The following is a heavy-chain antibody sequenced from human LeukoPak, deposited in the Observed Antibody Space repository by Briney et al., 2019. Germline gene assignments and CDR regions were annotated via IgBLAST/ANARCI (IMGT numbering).Heavy chain of an antibody. CDR3: AKDGVDDFGYSYGYGY. CDR2: ISYDGSNK. CDR1: GFTFSSYG. J-gene: IGHJ4*02. Sequence: GGSLRLSCAASGFTFSSYGMHWVRQAPGKGLEWVAVISYDGSNKYYADSVKGRFTISRDNSKNTLYLQMNSLRAEDTAVYYCAKDGVDDFGYSYGYGYWGQGTLVTVSS. V-gene: IGHV3-30*18. D-gene: IGHD5-18*01.